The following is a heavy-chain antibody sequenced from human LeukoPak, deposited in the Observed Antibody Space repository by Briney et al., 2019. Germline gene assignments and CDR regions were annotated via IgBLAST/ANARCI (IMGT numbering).Heavy chain of an antibody. J-gene: IGHJ5*02. Sequence: SETLSLTCAVYGGSFSGYYWSWIRQPPGKGLEWIGEINHSGSTNYNPSLKSRVTISLDTSGNQFSLKLSSVTAADTAVYYCARSPLAFYDSSGYPRVWFDPWGQGTLVTVSS. CDR3: ARSPLAFYDSSGYPRVWFDP. CDR2: INHSGST. D-gene: IGHD3-22*01. V-gene: IGHV4-34*01. CDR1: GGSFSGYY.